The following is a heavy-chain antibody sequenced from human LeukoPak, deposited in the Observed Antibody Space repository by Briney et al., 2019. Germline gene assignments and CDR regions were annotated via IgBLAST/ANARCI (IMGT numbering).Heavy chain of an antibody. CDR1: GGSFSGYY. D-gene: IGHD4-23*01. Sequence: PSETLSLTCAVYGGSFSGYYWSWIRQPPGKGLEWIGEINHSGSTNYNPSLKSRVTISVDTSKNQFSLKLSSVTAADTAVYYCATRWGARGSPSGWFDPWGQGTLVTVSS. CDR2: INHSGST. CDR3: ATRWGARGSPSGWFDP. V-gene: IGHV4-34*01. J-gene: IGHJ5*02.